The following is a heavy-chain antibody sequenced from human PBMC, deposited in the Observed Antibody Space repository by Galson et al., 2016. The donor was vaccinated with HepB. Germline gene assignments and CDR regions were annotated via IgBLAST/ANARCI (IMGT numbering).Heavy chain of an antibody. CDR1: GDSISGSTYY. CDR2: MSYSGST. J-gene: IGHJ4*02. D-gene: IGHD1-1*01. Sequence: SETLSLTCTVSGDSISGSTYYWSWIRQTPGKGLEWIGSMSYSGSTYYNPSLKSRVTISVDTSESRFSLNLNSVTAADTGMYYCVRLGRGMYERYIDSWGQGTLVTVSS. CDR3: VRLGRGMYERYIDS. V-gene: IGHV4-39*01.